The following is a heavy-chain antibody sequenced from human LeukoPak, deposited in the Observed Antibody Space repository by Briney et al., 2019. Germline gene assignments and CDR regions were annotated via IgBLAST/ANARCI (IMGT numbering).Heavy chain of an antibody. D-gene: IGHD6-19*01. V-gene: IGHV3-23*01. Sequence: VGSLRLSCAASGFTFSSYAMRWVRQASGKGLEWVSAISGSGGSTYYADSVKGRFTISRDNSKNTLYLQMNSLRAEDTAVYYCAKDGYSSGWCVDYWGQGTLVTVSS. CDR3: AKDGYSSGWCVDY. CDR1: GFTFSSYA. CDR2: ISGSGGST. J-gene: IGHJ4*02.